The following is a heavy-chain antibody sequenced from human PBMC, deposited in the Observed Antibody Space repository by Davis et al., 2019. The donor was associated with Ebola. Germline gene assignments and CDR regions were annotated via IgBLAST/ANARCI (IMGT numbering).Heavy chain of an antibody. Sequence: ASVKVSCKASGYPLTSHGINWVRQAPGQGLEWMGWISAYKGYTNYAQKLQGRVTMTTDTSTTTAYMELRNLRSDDTAVYYCAREPQPLGGSCYSLGCYFDFWGQGTLVTVSS. CDR1: GYPLTSHG. CDR3: AREPQPLGGSCYSLGCYFDF. CDR2: ISAYKGYT. V-gene: IGHV1-18*01. J-gene: IGHJ4*02. D-gene: IGHD2-15*01.